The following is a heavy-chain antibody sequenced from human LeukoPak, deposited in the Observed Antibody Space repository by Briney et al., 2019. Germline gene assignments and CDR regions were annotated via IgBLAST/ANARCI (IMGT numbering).Heavy chain of an antibody. J-gene: IGHJ3*02. CDR3: AREDATVTRDAFDI. Sequence: GGSLRLSCAASGFTFSSYAMHWVRQAPGKGLEWVAVISYDGSNKYYADSVKGRFTISRDNSKNMLYLQMNSLRAEDTAVYYCAREDATVTRDAFDIWGQGTMVTVSS. CDR1: GFTFSSYA. CDR2: ISYDGSNK. V-gene: IGHV3-30-3*01. D-gene: IGHD4-17*01.